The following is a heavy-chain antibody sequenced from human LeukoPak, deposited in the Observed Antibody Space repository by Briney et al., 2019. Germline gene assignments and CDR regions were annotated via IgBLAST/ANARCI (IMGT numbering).Heavy chain of an antibody. V-gene: IGHV3-23*01. CDR2: ISASGGST. CDR1: GFTFSSYG. CDR3: AKGLLGYCSTTCPAPVAFDI. Sequence: PGGSLRLSCAASGFTFSSYGMTWVRQAPGKGLEWVSAISASGGSTSHADSVKGRFTFSRDNSKNTLYLQMNSLRAEDTAVYYCAKGLLGYCSTTCPAPVAFDIWGQGTMVTVSS. D-gene: IGHD2-2*01. J-gene: IGHJ3*02.